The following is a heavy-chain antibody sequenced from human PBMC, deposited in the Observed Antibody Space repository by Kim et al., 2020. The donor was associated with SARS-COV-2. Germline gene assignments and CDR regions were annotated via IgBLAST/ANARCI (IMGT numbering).Heavy chain of an antibody. D-gene: IGHD4-4*01. J-gene: IGHJ4*02. CDR1: GFTFSSYS. Sequence: GGSLRLSCVASGFTFSSYSMNWVRQAPGKGLEWVSYISSSRRNINYADFVKGRLTISRDNAKNSLYLQMNSLRAEDTGVYYCARDDNYSFDYSGEGTWSP. V-gene: IGHV3-48*04. CDR3: ARDDNYSFDY. CDR2: ISSSRRNI.